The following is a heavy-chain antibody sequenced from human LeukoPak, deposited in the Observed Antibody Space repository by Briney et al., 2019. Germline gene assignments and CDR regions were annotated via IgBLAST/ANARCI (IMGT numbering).Heavy chain of an antibody. D-gene: IGHD6-19*01. Sequence: PGGSLRLSCAASGFTFSSYAMSWVRQAPGKGLEWVSTISTGGGSTYYADSVKDRFTISRDNSENTLYLQMNSLRAEDTAMYYCAKDATGYSSGGGYFDYWGQGALVTVSP. V-gene: IGHV3-23*01. J-gene: IGHJ4*02. CDR3: AKDATGYSSGGGYFDY. CDR2: ISTGGGST. CDR1: GFTFSSYA.